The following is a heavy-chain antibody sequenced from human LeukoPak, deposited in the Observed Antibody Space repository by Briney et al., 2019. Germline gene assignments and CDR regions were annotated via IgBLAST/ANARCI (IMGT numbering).Heavy chain of an antibody. Sequence: ASVKVSCKASGYTFTMYYIHWVRQAPGQGLINPSDGATTYAQRFQGRVTMTRDMSTTTVYMDLRSLRSDDTAVYYCARLGGGNNHGTVDYWGQGTLVTVSS. CDR3: ARLGGGNNHGTVDY. CDR1: GYTFTMYY. J-gene: IGHJ4*02. V-gene: IGHV1-46*01. CDR2: NPSDGAT. D-gene: IGHD4-23*01.